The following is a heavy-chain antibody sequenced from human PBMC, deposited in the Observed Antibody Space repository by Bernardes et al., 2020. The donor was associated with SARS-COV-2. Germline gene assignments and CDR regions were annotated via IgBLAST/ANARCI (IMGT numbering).Heavy chain of an antibody. J-gene: IGHJ6*02. CDR2: TYYRSTRYN. D-gene: IGHD2-2*01. V-gene: IGHV6-1*01. CDR3: ARTPIVVVPGVRGLGPGGYRYNGLDV. CDR1: GDRVSSNSAA. Sequence: SQTLALTCAISGDRVSSNSAAWNRIRQAPSRGREWPGTTYYRSTRYNDYAVSAKSRIIINPDTSKNQFSPQLKSVTPDDTAVYYCARTPIVVVPGVRGLGPGGYRYNGLDVWGQGTTITVSS.